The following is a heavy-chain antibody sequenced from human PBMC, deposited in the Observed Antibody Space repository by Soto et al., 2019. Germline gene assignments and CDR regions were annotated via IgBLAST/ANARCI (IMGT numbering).Heavy chain of an antibody. CDR2: IYYGGST. Sequence: PSETLSLTCTVSGASVSSGSYYWSWIRQPPGKGLEWIGYIYYGGSTNYNPSLKSRVTISVDTSKNQFSLKLSSVTAADTAVYYCAAVREDDDSSGYPPLVLWGQGPMETVAS. CDR1: GASVSSGSYY. CDR3: AAVREDDDSSGYPPLVL. J-gene: IGHJ6*02. D-gene: IGHD3-22*01. V-gene: IGHV4-61*01.